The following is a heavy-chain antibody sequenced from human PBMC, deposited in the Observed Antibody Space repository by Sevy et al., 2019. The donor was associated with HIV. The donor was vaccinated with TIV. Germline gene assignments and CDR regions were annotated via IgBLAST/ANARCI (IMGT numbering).Heavy chain of an antibody. Sequence: GGSLRLSCAASGFTFSSYAMSWVRQAPGKGLEWVSAISGSGGSTYYADSVKGRFTISSDNSKNTRYLQMNSLRAEDTAVYYCAKGETGSYYYYYYGMDVWGQGTTVTVSS. CDR1: GFTFSSYA. J-gene: IGHJ6*02. CDR2: ISGSGGST. V-gene: IGHV3-23*01. CDR3: AKGETGSYYYYYYGMDV. D-gene: IGHD1-26*01.